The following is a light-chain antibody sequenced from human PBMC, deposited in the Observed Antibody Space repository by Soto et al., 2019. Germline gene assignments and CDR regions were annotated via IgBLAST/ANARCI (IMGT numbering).Light chain of an antibody. V-gene: IGLV2-14*01. J-gene: IGLJ1*01. CDR2: DVT. CDR1: SSDVGGYIY. CDR3: SSYTTSSSYV. Sequence: QSVLTQPGSVSGSPGQSITISCTRTSSDVGGYIYVSWYQQHPGKAPKLMIYDVTSRPSGVSYRSSGSKSGNTASLTISGLQAEDEADYYCSSYTTSSSYVCGTGTKVTVL.